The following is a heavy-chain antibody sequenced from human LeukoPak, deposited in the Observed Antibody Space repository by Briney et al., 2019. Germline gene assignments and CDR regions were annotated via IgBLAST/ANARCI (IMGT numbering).Heavy chain of an antibody. J-gene: IGHJ4*02. D-gene: IGHD3-3*01. V-gene: IGHV3-64D*06. Sequence: GGSLRLSCSASGFTFSSYAMHWVRQAPGKGLEYVSAISSNGGSTYYADSVKGRFTISRDNSKNTLYLQMSSLRAEDTAVYYCVKDICPGGLLEWLLNFALDYWGQGTLVTVSS. CDR3: VKDICPGGLLEWLLNFALDY. CDR2: ISSNGGST. CDR1: GFTFSSYA.